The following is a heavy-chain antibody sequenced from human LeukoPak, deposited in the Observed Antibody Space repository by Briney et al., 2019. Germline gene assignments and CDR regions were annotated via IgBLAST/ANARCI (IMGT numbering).Heavy chain of an antibody. CDR2: INHSGST. CDR1: GGSFSGYY. Sequence: PSETLSLTCAVYGGSFSGYYWSWIRQPPGKGLEWIGEINHSGSTNYNPSLKSRVTISVDTSKNQFSLKLSSVTAADTAVYYCARGVRYCSSTSCYTAVYFDYWAQGTLVTVSS. CDR3: ARGVRYCSSTSCYTAVYFDY. J-gene: IGHJ4*02. D-gene: IGHD2-2*02. V-gene: IGHV4-34*01.